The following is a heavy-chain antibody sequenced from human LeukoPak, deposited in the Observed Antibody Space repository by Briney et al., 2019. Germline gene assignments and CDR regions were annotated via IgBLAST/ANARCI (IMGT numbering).Heavy chain of an antibody. CDR2: IYYTGST. J-gene: IGHJ1*01. D-gene: IGHD2/OR15-2a*01. CDR3: ATYSITGAWAEYFLH. V-gene: IGHV4-39*07. CDR1: GGSISSSSYY. Sequence: SETLSLTCTVSGGSISSSSYYWGWIRQPPGKGLEWIGSIYYTGSTTYNPSVKSRITISLDTSKKQISLKLRSVTAADTAVYYCATYSITGAWAEYFLHWGQGTLVTVSS.